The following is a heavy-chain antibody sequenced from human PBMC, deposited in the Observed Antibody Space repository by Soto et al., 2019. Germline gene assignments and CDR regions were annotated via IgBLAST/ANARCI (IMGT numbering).Heavy chain of an antibody. CDR1: RFTFSDYS. V-gene: IGHV3-48*02. Sequence: GGSLRLSCAASRFTFSDYSMNWVRQAPGKGLEWVSYISGGGETIYYADSVRGRFTISRDNAKNSLFLQMNSLRDEDTAVYYCARESPSSQWLPTRYFDYWGQGTLVTVSS. D-gene: IGHD6-19*01. CDR3: ARESPSSQWLPTRYFDY. J-gene: IGHJ4*02. CDR2: ISGGGETI.